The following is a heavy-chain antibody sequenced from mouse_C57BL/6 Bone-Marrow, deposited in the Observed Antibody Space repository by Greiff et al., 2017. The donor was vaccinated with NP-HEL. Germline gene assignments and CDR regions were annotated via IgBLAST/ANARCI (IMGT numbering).Heavy chain of an antibody. J-gene: IGHJ1*03. CDR1: GYTFTDYY. Sequence: VQLQQSGPVLVKPGASVKMSCKASGYTFTDYYMNWVKQSHGKSLEWIGVINPYNGGTSYNQKFKGKATLTVDKSSSTAYMELHSLTSEDSAVYYCAREAITTVVGPHWYFDVWGTGTTVTVSS. CDR3: AREAITTVVGPHWYFDV. CDR2: INPYNGGT. V-gene: IGHV1-19*01. D-gene: IGHD1-1*01.